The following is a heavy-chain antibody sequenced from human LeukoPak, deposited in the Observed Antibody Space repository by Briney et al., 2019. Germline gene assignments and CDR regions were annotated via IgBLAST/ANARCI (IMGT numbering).Heavy chain of an antibody. CDR1: VFTFSNYW. D-gene: IGHD6-19*01. CDR3: ARDSSGWIGYYYGMDV. V-gene: IGHV3-74*03. CDR2: IDNAGSIT. J-gene: IGHJ6*02. Sequence: PGGSLRLSCAASVFTFSNYWIHWVRQAPGKGLVWVSRIDNAGSITTYADSVKGRFTISRDNSKNTLYLQMNSLRAEDTAVYYCARDSSGWIGYYYGMDVWGQGTTVTVSS.